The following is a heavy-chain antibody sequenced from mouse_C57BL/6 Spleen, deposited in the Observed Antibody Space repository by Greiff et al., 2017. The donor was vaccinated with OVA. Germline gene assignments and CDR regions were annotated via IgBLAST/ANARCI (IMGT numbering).Heavy chain of an antibody. D-gene: IGHD2-5*01. CDR1: GYTFTDYN. Sequence: VQLQQSGPELVKPGASVKMSCKASGYTFTDYNMHWVKQSHGKSLEWIGYINPNNGGTSYNQKFKGKATLTVNKSSSTAYMELRSLTSEDSAVYYCARSLIVNWYFDVWGTGTTVTVSS. CDR3: ARSLIVNWYFDV. J-gene: IGHJ1*03. V-gene: IGHV1-22*01. CDR2: INPNNGGT.